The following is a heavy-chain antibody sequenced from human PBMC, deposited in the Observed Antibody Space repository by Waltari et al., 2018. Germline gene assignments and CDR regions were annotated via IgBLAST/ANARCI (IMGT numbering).Heavy chain of an antibody. CDR3: ARDGGGDFDY. V-gene: IGHV3-NL1*01. Sequence: QVQLVESGGGVVQPGRSLRLSCAASGFTFSSYGMHWVRQAPGKGLEWVSVIYSGGSTYYADSVKGRFTISRHNSKNTLYLQMNSLRAEDTAVYYCARDGGGDFDYWGQGTLVTVSS. J-gene: IGHJ4*02. CDR2: IYSGGST. CDR1: GFTFSSYG. D-gene: IGHD3-16*01.